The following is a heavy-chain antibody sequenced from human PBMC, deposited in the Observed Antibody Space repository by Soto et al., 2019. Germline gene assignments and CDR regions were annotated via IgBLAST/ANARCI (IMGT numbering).Heavy chain of an antibody. J-gene: IGHJ4*02. CDR2: IYYSGST. Sequence: SETLSLTCTVSGGSISSYYWSWIRQPPGKGLEWIGYIYYSGSTNYNPSLRSRVTISVDTSKNQSSLKLSSVTAADTAVYYCARHMDIVVVPAALFDYWGQGTLVTVSS. D-gene: IGHD2-2*03. CDR3: ARHMDIVVVPAALFDY. CDR1: GGSISSYY. V-gene: IGHV4-59*08.